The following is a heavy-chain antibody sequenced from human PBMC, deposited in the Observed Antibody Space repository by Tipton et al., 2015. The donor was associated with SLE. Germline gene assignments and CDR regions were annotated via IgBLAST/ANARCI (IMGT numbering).Heavy chain of an antibody. CDR2: IYYSGST. J-gene: IGHJ4*02. Sequence: TLSLTCTVSGGSISSSSYYWGWIRQPTGKGLEWIGSIYYSGSTYYNPSLKSRVTIAVDTSKNQFSLKPIAVTAAATAVYYCARVGVVTPFDYWGQGTLVTVSS. CDR3: ARVGVVTPFDY. CDR1: GGSISSSSYY. D-gene: IGHD4-23*01. V-gene: IGHV4-39*07.